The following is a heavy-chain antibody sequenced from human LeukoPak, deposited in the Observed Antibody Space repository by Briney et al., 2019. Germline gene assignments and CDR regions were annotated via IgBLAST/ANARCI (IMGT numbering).Heavy chain of an antibody. Sequence: SETLSLTCTVSGGSFSSGSYYWSWIRQPPGKGLEWIGYIYYSGSTNYNPSLKSRVTISVDTSKNQFSLKLSSVTAADTAVYYCARDARYYYDSSGYYGYYYYYGMDVWGQGTTVTVSS. CDR3: ARDARYYYDSSGYYGYYYYYGMDV. V-gene: IGHV4-61*01. CDR2: IYYSGST. J-gene: IGHJ6*02. D-gene: IGHD3-22*01. CDR1: GGSFSSGSYY.